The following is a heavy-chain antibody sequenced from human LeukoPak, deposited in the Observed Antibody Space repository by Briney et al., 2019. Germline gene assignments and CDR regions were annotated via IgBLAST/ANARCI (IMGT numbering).Heavy chain of an antibody. J-gene: IGHJ3*02. CDR2: IYTSGST. V-gene: IGHV4-61*02. CDR1: GGSISSGSYY. D-gene: IGHD4-23*01. CDR3: ASSTVVTRNAFDI. Sequence: PSETLSLTCTVSGGSISSGSYYWSWIRQPAGKGLEWIGRIYTSGSTNYNPSLKSRVTISVDTSKNQFSLKLSSVTAADTAVYYCASSTVVTRNAFDIWGQGTMVTVSS.